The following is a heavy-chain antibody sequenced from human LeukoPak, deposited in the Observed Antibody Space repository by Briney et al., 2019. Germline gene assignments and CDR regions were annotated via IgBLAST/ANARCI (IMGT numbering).Heavy chain of an antibody. V-gene: IGHV5-51*01. CDR1: GYSFTSYW. J-gene: IGHJ5*02. D-gene: IGHD1-26*01. Sequence: GESLKISCKGSGYSFTSYWIGWVRQMPGKPLEWMGIIYPGYSDTRYSPSFQGQVTISAGKSIRTAYLQWSSLKASDTAMYYCARRWARGVISWFRPWGQGTLVTVPS. CDR2: IYPGYSDT. CDR3: ARRWARGVISWFRP.